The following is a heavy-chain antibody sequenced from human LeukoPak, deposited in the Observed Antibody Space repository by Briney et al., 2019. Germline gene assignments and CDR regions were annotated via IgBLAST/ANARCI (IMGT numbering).Heavy chain of an antibody. CDR2: ISSSSSYI. Sequence: PGGSLRLSCAASGFTFSSYSMNWVRQAPGKGLEWVSSISSSSSYIYYADSVKGRFTISRDNAKNSLYLQMNSLRAEDTAVYYCASGGGYDPPYYYGMDVWGQGTTVTVSS. V-gene: IGHV3-21*01. CDR1: GFTFSSYS. D-gene: IGHD5-12*01. J-gene: IGHJ6*02. CDR3: ASGGGYDPPYYYGMDV.